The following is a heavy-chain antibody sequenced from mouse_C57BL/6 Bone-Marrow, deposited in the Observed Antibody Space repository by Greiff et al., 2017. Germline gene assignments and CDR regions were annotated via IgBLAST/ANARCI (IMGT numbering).Heavy chain of an antibody. CDR1: GFTFSDYY. CDR2: IYYDGSST. V-gene: IGHV5-16*01. CDR3: ARGDYDYDGYFDV. J-gene: IGHJ1*03. D-gene: IGHD2-4*01. Sequence: EVQLVESEGGLVQPGSSMKLSCTASGFTFSDYYMAWVRQVPEKGLEWVANIYYDGSSTYYPDYFKSRFTISRDKATNIPYLQLSSLKSEDTATYYCARGDYDYDGYFDVWGTGTTVTVSS.